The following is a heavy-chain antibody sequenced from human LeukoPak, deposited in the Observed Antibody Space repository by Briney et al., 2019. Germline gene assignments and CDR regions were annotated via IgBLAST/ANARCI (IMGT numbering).Heavy chain of an antibody. CDR2: IYTSGTS. D-gene: IGHD6-13*01. CDR3: ARGVYIAAAQYAY. V-gene: IGHV4-4*07. Sequence: SETLSLTCTVSGGFISSYYWNWIRQPAGKGLEWIGRIYTSGTSNYNPSLKSRVTISVDTSKNQFSLKLSSVTAADTAVYYCARGVYIAAAQYAYWGQGTLVTVSS. J-gene: IGHJ4*02. CDR1: GGFISSYY.